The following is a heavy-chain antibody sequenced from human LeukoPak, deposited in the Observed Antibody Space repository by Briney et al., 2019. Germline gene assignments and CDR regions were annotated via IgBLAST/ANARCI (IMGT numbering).Heavy chain of an antibody. CDR2: INPILGIA. CDR1: GGTFSSYA. V-gene: IGHV1-69*04. Sequence: ASVKVSCKASGGTFSSYAISWVRQAPGQGLEWMGRINPILGIANYAQKFQGRVTITADKSTSTAYMELSSLRSEDTAVYYCARRPPHGAFDIWGQGTMVTVSS. J-gene: IGHJ3*02. CDR3: ARRPPHGAFDI.